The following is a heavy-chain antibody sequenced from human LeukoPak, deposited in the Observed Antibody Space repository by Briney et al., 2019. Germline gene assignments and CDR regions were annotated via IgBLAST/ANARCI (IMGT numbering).Heavy chain of an antibody. CDR3: AKEGDTMVRGVIKGHPHFDY. J-gene: IGHJ4*02. CDR1: GFIFSNYY. D-gene: IGHD3-10*01. CDR2: INSDGSNI. V-gene: IGHV3-74*01. Sequence: GGSLRLSCAASGFIFSNYYMHWVRQAPGKGLVWVSHINSDGSNINYADSVKGRFTISRDNSKNTLYLQMNSLRAEDTAVYYCAKEGDTMVRGVIKGHPHFDYWGQGTLVTVSS.